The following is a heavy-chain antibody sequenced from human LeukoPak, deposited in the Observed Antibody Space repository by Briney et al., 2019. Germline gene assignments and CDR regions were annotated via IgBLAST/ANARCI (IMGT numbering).Heavy chain of an antibody. V-gene: IGHV3-23*01. CDR2: ISGSGGST. D-gene: IGHD7-27*01. CDR3: AKDLGSYYYYYYMDV. CDR1: GFTFSSYG. J-gene: IGHJ6*03. Sequence: PAGTLRLSCAASGFTFSSYGMSWVRQAPGKGLEWVSAISGSGGSTYYADSVRGRFTISRDNSKNTLYLQMNSLRAEDTAVYYCAKDLGSYYYYYYMDVWGKGTTVTISS.